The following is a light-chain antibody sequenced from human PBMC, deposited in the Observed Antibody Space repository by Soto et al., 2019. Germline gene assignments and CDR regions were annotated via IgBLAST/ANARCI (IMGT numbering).Light chain of an antibody. CDR1: QSISTF. CDR3: QQYDSCSWT. V-gene: IGKV1-5*01. J-gene: IGKJ1*01. Sequence: IQVTQSPSTLSASAVDTVTITCRASQSISTFLAWYQQKPGKAPKLLIFDASSLKSGVPSRFSGSGSGTEFTLTISSLQPDDFATYYCQQYDSCSWTFGQGTKVDIK. CDR2: DAS.